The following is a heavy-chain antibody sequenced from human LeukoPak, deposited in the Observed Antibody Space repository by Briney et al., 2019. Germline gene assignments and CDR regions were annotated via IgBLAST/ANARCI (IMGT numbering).Heavy chain of an antibody. CDR1: GYTFTGYY. J-gene: IGHJ4*02. V-gene: IGHV1-2*04. CDR3: ARDPEVHITMVRGVSDY. Sequence: ASVKVSCKASGYTFTGYYMHWVRQAPGQGLEWMGWINPNSGGTNYAQKFQGWVTMTRDTSISTAYMELSRLRSDDTAVYYCARDPEVHITMVRGVSDYWGQGTLVTVSS. CDR2: INPNSGGT. D-gene: IGHD3-10*01.